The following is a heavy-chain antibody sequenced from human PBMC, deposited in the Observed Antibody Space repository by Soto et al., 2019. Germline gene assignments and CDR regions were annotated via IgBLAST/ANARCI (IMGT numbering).Heavy chain of an antibody. J-gene: IGHJ4*02. V-gene: IGHV4-59*13. CDR1: GGSINSYY. CDR3: ARAPSEAARRARYYFGY. CDR2: FYYPGST. Sequence: QVLLQESGPGLVKPSETLSLTCTISGGSINSYYWTWIRQPPGKGLEWIGFFYYPGSTKYNSSLKSRVTISLDTSTNQFSLSLNSVTAADTAVYYCARAPSEAARRARYYFGYWGRGSLVTVSS. D-gene: IGHD6-6*01.